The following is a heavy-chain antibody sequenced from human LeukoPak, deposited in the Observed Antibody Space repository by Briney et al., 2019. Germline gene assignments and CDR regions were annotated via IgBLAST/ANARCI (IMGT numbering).Heavy chain of an antibody. J-gene: IGHJ5*02. CDR2: ISGSGGST. CDR1: GFTFSSYA. CDR3: ARDSPTSLIAAAGKEVWFDP. Sequence: GGSLRLSCAASGFTFSSYAMSWVRQAPGKGLEWVSAISGSGGSTYYADSVKGRFTISRDNSKNTLYLQMNSLRAEDTAVYYCARDSPTSLIAAAGKEVWFDPWGQGTLVTVSS. V-gene: IGHV3-23*01. D-gene: IGHD6-13*01.